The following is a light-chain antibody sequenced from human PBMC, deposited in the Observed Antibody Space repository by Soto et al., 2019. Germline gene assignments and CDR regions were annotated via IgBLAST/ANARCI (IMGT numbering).Light chain of an antibody. Sequence: QAVLTQPASVSASPGQSITISCTGTSSDVGGYKFVSWYQHHPGKAPKLMIYEVNNRPSGVSNRFSGSKSGNTASLTISGLQPGDEADYYCLSYTSANTRVFGGGTKLTVL. CDR1: SSDVGGYKF. J-gene: IGLJ3*02. CDR2: EVN. V-gene: IGLV2-14*01. CDR3: LSYTSANTRV.